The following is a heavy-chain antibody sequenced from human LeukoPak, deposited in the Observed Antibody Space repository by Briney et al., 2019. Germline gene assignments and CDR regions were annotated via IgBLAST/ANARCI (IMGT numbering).Heavy chain of an antibody. CDR2: ISGSGSGGSA. CDR3: AREGQQQLEDAFDI. Sequence: PGGSLRLSCAASGFTFSSSAMSWVRQAPGKGLEWVSNISGSGSGGSAYYADSVKGRFTISSDNSKNTLYLQMNSLRAEDTAVYYCAREGQQQLEDAFDIWGQGTMVTVSS. D-gene: IGHD6-13*01. CDR1: GFTFSSSA. V-gene: IGHV3-23*01. J-gene: IGHJ3*02.